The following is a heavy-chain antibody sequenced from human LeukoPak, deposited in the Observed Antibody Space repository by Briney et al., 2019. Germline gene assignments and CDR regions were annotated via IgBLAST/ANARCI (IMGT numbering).Heavy chain of an antibody. D-gene: IGHD5-18*01. CDR3: ARGGSDTAMAHDY. Sequence: RSGGSLRLSCAASGFTFSNHCMHWVRQAPGEGLMWVSRINRDGSRTDYADSVKGRFTISRDDAKNTLYLQVNSLRAEDTAVYFCARGGSDTAMAHDYWGQGTLVTVSS. CDR2: INRDGSRT. V-gene: IGHV3-74*01. CDR1: GFTFSNHC. J-gene: IGHJ4*02.